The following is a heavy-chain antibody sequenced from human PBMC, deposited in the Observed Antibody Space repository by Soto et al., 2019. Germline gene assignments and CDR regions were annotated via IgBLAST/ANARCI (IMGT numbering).Heavy chain of an antibody. CDR2: IWYDGSNK. J-gene: IGHJ6*02. V-gene: IGHV3-33*01. D-gene: IGHD2-15*01. CDR1: GFTFSSYG. CDR3: ASEYCSGGSCYYYGMDV. Sequence: QVQLVESGGGGVQPGRSLRLSCAASGFTFSSYGMHWVRQAPGKGLEWVAVIWYDGSNKYYADSVKGRFTISRDNSKNTLYLQMNSLRAEDTAVYYCASEYCSGGSCYYYGMDVWGQGTTVTVSS.